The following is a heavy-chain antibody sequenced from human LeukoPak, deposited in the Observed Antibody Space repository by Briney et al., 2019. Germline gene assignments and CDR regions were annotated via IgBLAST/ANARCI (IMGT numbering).Heavy chain of an antibody. D-gene: IGHD5-24*01. V-gene: IGHV1-2*02. CDR1: GYTFTDYY. CDR2: ISPDSGRT. CDR3: ARDTRSSYLQYYFDY. J-gene: IGHJ4*02. Sequence: WASVKVSCKASGYTFTDYYMHWVRQAPGQGLEWIGWISPDSGRTGFAQKFQGRATMTRDTSISTAYMELSRLGYDDTAVYYCARDTRSSYLQYYFDYWGQGTLVTVSS.